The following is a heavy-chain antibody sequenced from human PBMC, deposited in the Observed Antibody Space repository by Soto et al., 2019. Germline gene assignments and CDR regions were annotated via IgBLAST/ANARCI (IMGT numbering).Heavy chain of an antibody. D-gene: IGHD3-10*01. CDR1: GYTFTSYD. J-gene: IGHJ4*02. CDR3: AITHLRFGEHHY. Sequence: QVQLVQSGAEVKKPGASVKVSCKASGYTFTSYDINWVRQAIGQGLEWMGWMNPNSGNTGYAQKFQGRVTMTRNTSISTAYMELSSLRSADTAVYYWAITHLRFGEHHYWGQGTLVTVSS. V-gene: IGHV1-8*01. CDR2: MNPNSGNT.